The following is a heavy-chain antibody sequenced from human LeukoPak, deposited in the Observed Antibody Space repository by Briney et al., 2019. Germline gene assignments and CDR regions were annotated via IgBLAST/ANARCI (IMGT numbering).Heavy chain of an antibody. CDR3: ARDRGIVVVPAAIRSFSFDY. CDR1: GFTVSSNY. Sequence: GGSLRLSCAASGFTVSSNYMSWVRQAPGKGLEWVSVIYSGGSTYYADSVKGRFTISRDNSKNTLYLQMNSLRAEDTAVYYCARDRGIVVVPAAIRSFSFDYWGQGTLVTVSS. V-gene: IGHV3-53*01. J-gene: IGHJ4*02. D-gene: IGHD2-2*02. CDR2: IYSGGST.